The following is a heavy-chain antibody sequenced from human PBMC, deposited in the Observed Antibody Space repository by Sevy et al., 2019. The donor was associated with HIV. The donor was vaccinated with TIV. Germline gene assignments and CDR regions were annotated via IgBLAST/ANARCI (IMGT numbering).Heavy chain of an antibody. CDR1: GYTFTGYY. Sequence: ASVKVSCKASGYTFTGYYMHWVRQAPGQGLEWMGWINPNSGGTNYVQKFQGRVTMTRDTSISTAYMELSRLRSDDTAVYYCARDRTMRSSGWKRGEYFQHWGQGTLVTVSS. V-gene: IGHV1-2*02. CDR2: INPNSGGT. J-gene: IGHJ1*01. CDR3: ARDRTMRSSGWKRGEYFQH. D-gene: IGHD6-19*01.